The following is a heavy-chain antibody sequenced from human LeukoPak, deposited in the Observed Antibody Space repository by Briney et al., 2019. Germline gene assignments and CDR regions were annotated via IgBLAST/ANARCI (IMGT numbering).Heavy chain of an antibody. J-gene: IGHJ4*02. CDR2: IYPGDSDT. V-gene: IGHV5-51*01. D-gene: IGHD4-17*01. CDR3: ARLARDYGDYRDY. CDR1: GYSFTSYW. Sequence: GESLKISCKGSGYSFTSYWIGWVRQMPGKGLEWMGIIYPGDSDTRYSPSFQGQVTISADKSISTAYLQWGSLKASDTAMYYCARLARDYGDYRDYWGQGTLVTVSS.